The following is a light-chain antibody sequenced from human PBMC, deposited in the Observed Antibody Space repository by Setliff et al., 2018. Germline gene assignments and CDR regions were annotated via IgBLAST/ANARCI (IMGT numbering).Light chain of an antibody. CDR1: SSDVGGYNY. Sequence: QSALAQPPSASGSPGQSVTISCTGTSSDVGGYNYVSWYQQHPGKAPKLMIYDVSKRPSGVSNRFSGSRSGNTASLTISGLQAEDEADYYCSSYTSSSTYVFGTGTRSPS. V-gene: IGLV2-14*01. J-gene: IGLJ1*01. CDR2: DVS. CDR3: SSYTSSSTYV.